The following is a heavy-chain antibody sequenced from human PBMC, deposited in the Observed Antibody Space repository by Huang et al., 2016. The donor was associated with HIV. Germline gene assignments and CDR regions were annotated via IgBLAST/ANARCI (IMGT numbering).Heavy chain of an antibody. Sequence: QLQLQESGPGLVKPSETLSLTCTVSGGPISNSSHYWGWIRQPPGKGLEWIGSIDYSGATHNNPSLKRRVTMSVDASKSQISLNLISVTAADTALYYCVGYCTGGTCFEAFDIWGQGTRVTVSS. CDR2: IDYSGAT. CDR1: GGPISNSSHY. V-gene: IGHV4-39*01. CDR3: VGYCTGGTCFEAFDI. J-gene: IGHJ3*02. D-gene: IGHD2-8*02.